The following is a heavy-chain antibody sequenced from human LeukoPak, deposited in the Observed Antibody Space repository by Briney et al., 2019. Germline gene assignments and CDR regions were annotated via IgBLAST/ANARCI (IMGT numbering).Heavy chain of an antibody. J-gene: IGHJ5*02. D-gene: IGHD3-22*01. CDR1: GGSISSSSYY. Sequence: SETLSLTCTVSGGSISSSSYYWSWIRQPPGKGLEWIGYIYYSGSTNYNPSLKSRVTISVDTSKNQFSLKLSSVTAADTAVYYCARDRGGYYDSSVPRSNWFDPWGQGTLVTVSS. CDR2: IYYSGST. V-gene: IGHV4-61*01. CDR3: ARDRGGYYDSSVPRSNWFDP.